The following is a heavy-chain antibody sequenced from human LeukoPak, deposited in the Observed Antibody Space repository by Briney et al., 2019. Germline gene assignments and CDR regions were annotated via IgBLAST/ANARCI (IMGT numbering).Heavy chain of an antibody. J-gene: IGHJ4*02. V-gene: IGHV3-23*01. CDR1: GFTFSSYA. CDR2: ISGSGGST. CDR3: AKLERGVMYYFDY. Sequence: GGSLRLSCAASGFTFSSYAMSWVRQAPGKGLEWVSAISGSGGSTYYADSVKGRFTISRDNSKNTLYLQMNRLRAEDTAVYYCAKLERGVMYYFDYWGQGTLVTVSS. D-gene: IGHD3-10*01.